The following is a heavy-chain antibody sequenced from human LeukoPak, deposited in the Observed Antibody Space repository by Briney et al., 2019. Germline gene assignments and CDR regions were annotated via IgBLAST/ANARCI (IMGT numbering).Heavy chain of an antibody. CDR1: GFTFSSYS. CDR3: ATHCSSSSCP. Sequence: GGSLRLSCAASGFTFSSYSMNWIRQAPGKGLEWVSYISSSSSTIYYADSVKGRFTISRDNAKDSLYLQMNSLRAEDTAVYYCATHCSSSSCPWGQGTLVTVAS. V-gene: IGHV3-48*01. J-gene: IGHJ5*02. CDR2: ISSSSSTI. D-gene: IGHD2-15*01.